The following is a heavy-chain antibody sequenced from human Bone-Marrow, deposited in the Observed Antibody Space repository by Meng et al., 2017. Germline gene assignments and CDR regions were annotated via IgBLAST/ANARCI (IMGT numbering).Heavy chain of an antibody. CDR3: ARQKFSYGLGPPAY. Sequence: QVQLQQWGAGLLKPSETLSLTCAVYGGSFSGYFWAWIRQPPGKGLEWIGEINHRGSTNYNPSLKSRVTISVDTSKSQVSLNLRSVTAADTAVYYCARQKFSYGLGPPAYWGQGTLVTVSS. D-gene: IGHD5-18*01. J-gene: IGHJ4*02. CDR2: INHRGST. V-gene: IGHV4-34*01. CDR1: GGSFSGYF.